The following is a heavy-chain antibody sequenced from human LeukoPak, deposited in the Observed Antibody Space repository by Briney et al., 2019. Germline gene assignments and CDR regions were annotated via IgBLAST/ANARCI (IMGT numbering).Heavy chain of an antibody. Sequence: GGSLRLSCAASGFTFSSYAMHWVRQAPGKGLEWVAVISYDGSNKYYADSVKGRFTISRDNSKNTLYLQMNSLRAEDTAVYYCARDWSIAARRGRQYYFDYRGQGTLVTVSS. CDR1: GFTFSSYA. J-gene: IGHJ4*02. CDR3: ARDWSIAARRGRQYYFDY. D-gene: IGHD6-6*01. CDR2: ISYDGSNK. V-gene: IGHV3-30-3*01.